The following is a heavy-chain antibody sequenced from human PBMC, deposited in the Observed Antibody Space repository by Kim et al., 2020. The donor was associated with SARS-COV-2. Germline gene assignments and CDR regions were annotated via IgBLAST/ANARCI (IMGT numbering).Heavy chain of an antibody. CDR2: I. D-gene: IGHD3-3*02. V-gene: IGHV3-9*01. J-gene: IGHJ6*02. CDR3: TKDVLAGGADV. Sequence: IGYADSVKCRFTTSRDNAKNSLYLQMNSLRPEDTALYYCTKDVLAGGADVWGQGTAVIVSS.